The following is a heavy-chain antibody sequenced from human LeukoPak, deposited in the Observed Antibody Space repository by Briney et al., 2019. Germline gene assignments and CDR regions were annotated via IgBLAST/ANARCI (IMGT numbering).Heavy chain of an antibody. CDR2: ISAYNGNT. J-gene: IGHJ6*03. D-gene: IGHD6-19*01. CDR1: GYTFTSYG. V-gene: IGHV1-18*01. Sequence: GASVKVSCKASGYTFTSYGISWVRQAPGQGLEWMGWISAYNGNTNYAQKLQGRVTMTTDTSTSTAYMELRSLRSDDTAVYYCARTGYSSGWYVSDYYYMDVWGKGTTVTVSS. CDR3: ARTGYSSGWYVSDYYYMDV.